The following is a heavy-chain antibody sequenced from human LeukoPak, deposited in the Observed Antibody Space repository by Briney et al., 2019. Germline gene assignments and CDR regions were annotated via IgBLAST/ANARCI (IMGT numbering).Heavy chain of an antibody. CDR2: ISSGGGGI. V-gene: IGHV3-23*01. D-gene: IGHD3-10*01. J-gene: IGHJ2*01. CDR1: DFTFNNYA. CDR3: AKGGAGLSFDL. Sequence: GGSQRLSCEASDFTFNNYAMTWVRQAPGKGLEWVSAISSGGGGIYYADSVKGRFTISRDNSENTLYLQMNTLRAEDTAVYYCAKGGAGLSFDLWGRGTLVTVSS.